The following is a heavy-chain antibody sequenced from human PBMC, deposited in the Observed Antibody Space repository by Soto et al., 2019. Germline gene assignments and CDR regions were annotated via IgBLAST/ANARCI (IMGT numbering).Heavy chain of an antibody. CDR2: IGAAGDP. V-gene: IGHV3-13*05. CDR3: ARGCSSTSWSGFDY. D-gene: IGHD2-2*01. Sequence: PGVSRRRSCAASGFTFSSYDVLWDRQATGRGLDWASAIGAAGDPYYPGFVRGRFTISRENAKNSLYLQMNSLRAGDTAVYYCARGCSSTSWSGFDYWGQGTLVTVSS. J-gene: IGHJ4*02. CDR1: GFTFSSYD.